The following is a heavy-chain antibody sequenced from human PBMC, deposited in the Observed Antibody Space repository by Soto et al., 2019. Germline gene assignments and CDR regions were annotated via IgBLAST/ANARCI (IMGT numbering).Heavy chain of an antibody. Sequence: VQLVESGGGAVQPGTSLRLSCAASGFTFNSYGMHWVRQAPGKGLEWVAVLWPGWSTGRNEYYADSVKGRFTISRDKSKNMVNLQMNSVRAEETAGYYGTRVGGSYYCDHWGQGALVTVSS. CDR2: LWPGWSTGRNE. J-gene: IGHJ4*02. V-gene: IGHV3-33*01. D-gene: IGHD3-16*01. CDR3: TRVGGSYYCDH. CDR1: GFTFNSYG.